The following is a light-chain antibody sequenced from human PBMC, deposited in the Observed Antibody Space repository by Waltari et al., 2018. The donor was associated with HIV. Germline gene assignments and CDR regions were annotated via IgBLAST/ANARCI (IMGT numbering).Light chain of an antibody. Sequence: QSALTQPRSVSGSPGQSVTISCTGPSSDVGCYKYVSWYQHHPNKGPKRLIYDVTKRPSGVPDRFSGSKSGNTASLTISGLQAEDEADYYCCSYADTYFVLFGGRTTLTVL. V-gene: IGLV2-11*01. CDR1: SSDVGCYKY. J-gene: IGLJ2*01. CDR3: CSYADTYFVL. CDR2: DVT.